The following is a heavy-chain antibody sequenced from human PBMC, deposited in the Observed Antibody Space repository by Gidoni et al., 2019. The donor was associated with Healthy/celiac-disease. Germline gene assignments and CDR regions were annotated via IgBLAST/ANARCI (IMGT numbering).Heavy chain of an antibody. J-gene: IGHJ4*02. CDR3: AKGGIAVAYFDY. Sequence: EVQLLESGGGLVQPGGSLRLSCAASGFTFSSYAMSWVRQAPGKGLEWVSAISGSGGSTYYADAVKGRFTISRDNSKNTLYLQTNSLRAEDTAVYYCAKGGIAVAYFDYWGQGTLVTVSS. CDR2: ISGSGGST. CDR1: GFTFSSYA. D-gene: IGHD6-19*01. V-gene: IGHV3-23*01.